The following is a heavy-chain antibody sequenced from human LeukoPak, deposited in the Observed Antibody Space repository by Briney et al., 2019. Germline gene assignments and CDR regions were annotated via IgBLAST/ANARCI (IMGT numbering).Heavy chain of an antibody. J-gene: IGHJ4*02. Sequence: SQTLSLTCAISGDSVSSNNGAWNWIRQSPSRGLEWLGRTYYRSKWYKEYAVSMRGRMTINADTSKNQFSLQLNSVTPEDTAIYYCARDVATSGWYTFDYWGQGTLVTVSS. CDR3: ARDVATSGWYTFDY. CDR2: TYYRSKWYK. V-gene: IGHV6-1*01. CDR1: GDSVSSNNGA. D-gene: IGHD6-19*01.